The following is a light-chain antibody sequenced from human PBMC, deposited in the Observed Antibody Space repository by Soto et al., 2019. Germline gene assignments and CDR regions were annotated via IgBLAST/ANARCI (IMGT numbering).Light chain of an antibody. V-gene: IGKV3-20*01. CDR1: QSLSSNY. J-gene: IGKJ1*01. CDR2: GAS. CDR3: QQYDTFPRT. Sequence: EIVLTQSPGTLSLSPGDRATLSCRASQSLSSNYLAWYQQKPGQAPRLLIYGASRRATDIPDRFSGSVSGKDFALTITRLEPADFAVYFCQQYDTFPRTFGQGTKVEIQ.